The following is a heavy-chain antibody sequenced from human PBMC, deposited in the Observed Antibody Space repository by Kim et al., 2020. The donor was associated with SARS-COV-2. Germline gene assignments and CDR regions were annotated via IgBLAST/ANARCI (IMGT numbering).Heavy chain of an antibody. Sequence: GGSLRLSCAASGFTFDDYTMHWVRQAPGKGLEWVSLISWDGGSTYYADSVKGRFTISRDNSKNSLYLQMNSLRTEDTALYYCAKKKAPYSYGSAYYFDYWGQGTLVTVSS. CDR1: GFTFDDYT. D-gene: IGHD5-18*01. CDR2: ISWDGGST. V-gene: IGHV3-43*01. CDR3: AKKKAPYSYGSAYYFDY. J-gene: IGHJ4*02.